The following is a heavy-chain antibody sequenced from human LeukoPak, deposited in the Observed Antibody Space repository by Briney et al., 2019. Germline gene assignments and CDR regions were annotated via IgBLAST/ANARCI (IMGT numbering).Heavy chain of an antibody. J-gene: IGHJ4*02. Sequence: PSGTLSLTCAVSGGSISSSNWWSWVRQPPGKGLEWIGEIYHSGSTNYNPSLKSRVTISVDTSKNQFSLKLNSVTAADTAVYYCARGKEVITMLRGLKPGYYFDYWGQGTLVTVSS. D-gene: IGHD3-10*01. CDR1: GGSISSSNW. CDR2: IYHSGST. CDR3: ARGKEVITMLRGLKPGYYFDY. V-gene: IGHV4-4*02.